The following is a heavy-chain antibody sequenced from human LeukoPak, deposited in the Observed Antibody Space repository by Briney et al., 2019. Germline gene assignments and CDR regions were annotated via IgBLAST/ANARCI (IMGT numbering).Heavy chain of an antibody. CDR2: ISYDGSNK. V-gene: IGHV3-30*18. Sequence: GRSLRLSCAASGFTFSSYGMHWVRQAPGKGLERVAVISYDGSNKYYADSVKGRFTISRDNSKNTLYLQMNSLRAEDTAVYYCAKDSLGSNSPFDYWGQGTLVTVSS. CDR3: AKDSLGSNSPFDY. J-gene: IGHJ4*02. CDR1: GFTFSSYG. D-gene: IGHD1-26*01.